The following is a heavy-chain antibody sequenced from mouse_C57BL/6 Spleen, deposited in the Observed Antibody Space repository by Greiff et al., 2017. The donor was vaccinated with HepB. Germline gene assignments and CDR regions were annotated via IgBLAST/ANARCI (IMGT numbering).Heavy chain of an antibody. J-gene: IGHJ2*01. V-gene: IGHV5-17*01. CDR1: GFTFSDYG. Sequence: EVKVVESGGGLVKPGGSLKLSCAASGFTFSDYGMHWVRQAPEKGLEWVAYISSGSSTIYYADTVKGRFTISRDNAKNTLFLQMTSLRSEDTAMYYCARRHYGNSYYFDYWGQGTTLTVSS. D-gene: IGHD2-1*01. CDR3: ARRHYGNSYYFDY. CDR2: ISSGSSTI.